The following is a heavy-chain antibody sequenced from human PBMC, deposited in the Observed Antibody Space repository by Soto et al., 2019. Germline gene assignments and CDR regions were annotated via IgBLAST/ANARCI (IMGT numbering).Heavy chain of an antibody. CDR3: ARGPQTSDF. J-gene: IGHJ4*02. Sequence: QVPLVQSGPEVKKPGASVKVSCKTSGYIFTTYSIAWVRQAPGQGLEWMGWINTYNGNTHYTQKFQDRVTVTTDTSTATAYMELSNLTSDDTAVYFCARGPQTSDFWGQGTLITVSS. CDR1: GYIFTTYS. D-gene: IGHD2-2*01. V-gene: IGHV1-18*01. CDR2: INTYNGNT.